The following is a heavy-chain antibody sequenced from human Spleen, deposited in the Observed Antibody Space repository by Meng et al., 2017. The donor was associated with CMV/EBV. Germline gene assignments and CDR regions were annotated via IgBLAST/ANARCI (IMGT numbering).Heavy chain of an antibody. CDR1: GGSISSYY. CDR3: ARATITRRWGYNSYYFDY. Sequence: QWPRQGGAPGLRWPSGPLSLPCTVSGGSISSYYWSWIREPAGKGLEWIGRIYTSGSTNYNPSLKSRVTMSVDTSKNQFSLKLSSVTAADTAVYYCARATITRRWGYNSYYFDYWGQGTLVTVSS. J-gene: IGHJ4*02. V-gene: IGHV4-4*07. CDR2: IYTSGST. D-gene: IGHD5-24*01.